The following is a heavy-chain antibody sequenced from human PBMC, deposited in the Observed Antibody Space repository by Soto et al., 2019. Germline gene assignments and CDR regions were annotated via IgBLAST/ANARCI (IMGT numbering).Heavy chain of an antibody. CDR2: IYYSGST. D-gene: IGHD3-3*01. J-gene: IGHJ4*02. CDR1: GGSISSYY. Sequence: KPSETLSLTCTVSGGSISSYYWSWIRQPPGKGLEWIGDIYYSGSTNYNPSLKSRVTISVDTSKNQFSLKLSSVTAADTAVYCCARTTAPYYDFWSGYLFDYWGQGTLVTVSS. V-gene: IGHV4-59*01. CDR3: ARTTAPYYDFWSGYLFDY.